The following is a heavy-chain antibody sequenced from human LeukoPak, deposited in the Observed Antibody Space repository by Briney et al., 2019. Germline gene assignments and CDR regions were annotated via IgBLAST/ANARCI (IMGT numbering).Heavy chain of an antibody. CDR1: GYTFTSYA. D-gene: IGHD3-9*01. CDR2: INAGNGNT. Sequence: ASVKVSCKASGYTFTSYAMHWVRQAPGQRLEWMGWINAGNGNTKYSQKFQGRVTITRDTSANTAYMELSSLRSEDTAVYYCARASYFDWLLTPMYYFDYWGQGTLVTVSS. V-gene: IGHV1-3*01. CDR3: ARASYFDWLLTPMYYFDY. J-gene: IGHJ4*02.